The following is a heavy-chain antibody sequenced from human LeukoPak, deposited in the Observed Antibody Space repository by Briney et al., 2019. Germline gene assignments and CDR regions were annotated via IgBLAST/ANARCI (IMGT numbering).Heavy chain of an antibody. D-gene: IGHD1-26*01. CDR3: AKGGARLHSYYFDY. J-gene: IGHJ4*02. CDR2: VRYDGSQK. CDR1: GFTFSSYD. V-gene: IGHV3-30*02. Sequence: GGSLRLSCAASGFTFSSYDMYWVRQAPGKGLDWVAFVRYDGSQKYYADSVKGRFTLSRDNSKNTLYLQMNSLRAEGTAVFYCAKGGARLHSYYFDYWGQGTLVTVSS.